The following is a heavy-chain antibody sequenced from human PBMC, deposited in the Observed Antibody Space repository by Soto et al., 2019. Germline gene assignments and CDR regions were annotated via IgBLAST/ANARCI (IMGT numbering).Heavy chain of an antibody. CDR2: ISYDGSNK. V-gene: IGHV3-30-3*01. D-gene: IGHD4-17*01. CDR3: ARGDYGDYAANRLFDY. Sequence: QVQLVESGGGVVQPGRSLRLSCAASGFTFSSYAMHWVRQAPGKGLEWVAVISYDGSNKYYADSVKGRFTISRDNSKNTLYLQMNSLRAEDTAVYYCARGDYGDYAANRLFDYWGQGTLVTVSS. CDR1: GFTFSSYA. J-gene: IGHJ4*02.